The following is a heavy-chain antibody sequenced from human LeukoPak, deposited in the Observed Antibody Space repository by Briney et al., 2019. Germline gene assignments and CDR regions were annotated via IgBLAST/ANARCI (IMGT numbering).Heavy chain of an antibody. CDR2: ISGNSRFI. J-gene: IGHJ5*02. D-gene: IGHD6-13*01. CDR3: AREKQQLTNWFDP. V-gene: IGHV3-21*01. Sequence: GGSLRLSCTASEFTFSKFYMNWVRQAPGKGLEWVSSISGNSRFIYYADSVKGRFTISRDNADNSVSLQMNSLRADDTAVYYCAREKQQLTNWFDPWGQGTLVTVSS. CDR1: EFTFSKFY.